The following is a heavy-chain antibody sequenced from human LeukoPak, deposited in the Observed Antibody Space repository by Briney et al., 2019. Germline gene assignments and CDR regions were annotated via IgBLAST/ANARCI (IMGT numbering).Heavy chain of an antibody. CDR1: GYTFTGYY. V-gene: IGHV1-2*02. D-gene: IGHD2-2*02. J-gene: IGHJ5*02. CDR2: INPNSGGT. CDR3: SRAYIVVVPAAISWFDP. Sequence: ASVKVSCKASGYTFTGYYMQWVRQAPGQGLEWMGWINPNSGGTNYAQKFQGRVTMTRDTSISTAYMELSRLRSDDTAVYYCSRAYIVVVPAAISWFDPWGQGTLVTVSS.